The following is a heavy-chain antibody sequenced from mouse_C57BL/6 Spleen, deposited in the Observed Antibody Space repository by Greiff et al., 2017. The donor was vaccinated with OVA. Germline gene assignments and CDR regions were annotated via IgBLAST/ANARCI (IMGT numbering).Heavy chain of an antibody. Sequence: EVMLVESGGGLVKPGGSLKLSCAASGFTFSSYAMSWVRQTPEKRLEWVATISDGGSYTYYPDNVKGRFTISRDNAKNNLYLQMSHLKSEDTAMYYCARGDYGSSYDYYAMDYWGQGTSVTVSS. CDR1: GFTFSSYA. V-gene: IGHV5-4*03. CDR3: ARGDYGSSYDYYAMDY. J-gene: IGHJ4*01. CDR2: ISDGGSYT. D-gene: IGHD1-1*01.